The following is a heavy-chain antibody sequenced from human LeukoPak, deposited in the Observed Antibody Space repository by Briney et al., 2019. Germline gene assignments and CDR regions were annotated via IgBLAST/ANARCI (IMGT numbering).Heavy chain of an antibody. CDR3: AKGERWLQFPYYYYYYVDV. CDR2: ISGSGGST. Sequence: PGGSLRLSCAASGFTFSSYAMSWVRQAPGKGLEWASVISGSGGSTYYADSVKGRFTISRDNSKNTLYLQMNSLRAEDTAVYYCAKGERWLQFPYYYYYYVDVWGKGTTVTVSS. D-gene: IGHD5-24*01. CDR1: GFTFSSYA. V-gene: IGHV3-23*01. J-gene: IGHJ6*03.